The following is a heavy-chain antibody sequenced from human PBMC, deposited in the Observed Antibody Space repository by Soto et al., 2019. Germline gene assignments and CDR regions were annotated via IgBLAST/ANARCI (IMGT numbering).Heavy chain of an antibody. J-gene: IGHJ4*02. CDR3: ARGPNSDC. CDR2: IYSGGNA. Sequence: EERLVQSGGGLVQPGGSLRLSCAASGFSVGGNYMSWVRQAPGKGLELVSLIYSGGNAYYADSMKGRFTRSRDNANNMLYLPMDSLRAEDTAVYYCARGPNSDCWGQGTLVIVSS. V-gene: IGHV3-53*01. D-gene: IGHD2-21*01. CDR1: GFSVGGNY.